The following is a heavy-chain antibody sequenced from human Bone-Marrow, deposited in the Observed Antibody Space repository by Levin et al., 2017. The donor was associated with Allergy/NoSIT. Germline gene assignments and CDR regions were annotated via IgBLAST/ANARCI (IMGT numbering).Heavy chain of an antibody. Sequence: SQTLSLTCTVSGGSISSSYWSWIRQPAGKGLEWIGRIYTSGSTNYNPSLKSRVTMSVDTSKNQFSLKLSSVTAADTAVYYCARSFGGPNYYGPTSWGQGTLVTVSS. CDR1: GGSISSSY. V-gene: IGHV4-4*07. CDR2: IYTSGST. CDR3: ARSFGGPNYYGPTS. J-gene: IGHJ4*02. D-gene: IGHD3-10*01.